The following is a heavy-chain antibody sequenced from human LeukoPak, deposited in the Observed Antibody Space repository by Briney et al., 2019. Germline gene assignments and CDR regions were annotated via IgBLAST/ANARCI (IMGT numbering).Heavy chain of an antibody. V-gene: IGHV3-48*03. J-gene: IGHJ4*02. Sequence: GGSLRLSCAASEFAFSVYEMYWVRQAPGKGLEWVSYISSSGGTRYYADSVKGRFTISRDNAKNSLYLQMNSLRAEDTAVYYCTTLTVASSFDYWGQGTLVTVSS. CDR2: ISSSGGTR. D-gene: IGHD6-19*01. CDR3: TTLTVASSFDY. CDR1: EFAFSVYE.